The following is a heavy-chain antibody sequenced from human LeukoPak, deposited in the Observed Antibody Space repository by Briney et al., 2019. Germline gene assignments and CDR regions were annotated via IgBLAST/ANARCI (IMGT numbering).Heavy chain of an antibody. V-gene: IGHV3-7*01. Sequence: PGGSLRLSCAASGFTFSSYWMSWVRQAPGKGLEWVANIKQDGSEKYYVDSVKGRFTISRDNAKNSLYLQMNSLRAEDTAVYYCARSYYYGSGSYLAYYYGMDVWGQGTTVTVSS. CDR2: IKQDGSEK. D-gene: IGHD3-10*01. CDR3: ARSYYYGSGSYLAYYYGMDV. J-gene: IGHJ6*02. CDR1: GFTFSSYW.